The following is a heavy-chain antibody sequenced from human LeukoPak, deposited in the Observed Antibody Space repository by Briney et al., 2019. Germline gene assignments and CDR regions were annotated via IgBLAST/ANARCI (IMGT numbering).Heavy chain of an antibody. Sequence: SETLSLTCTVSGGSISSYYWSWIRQPPGKGLEWIGYIYYSGSTNYNPSLKSRVTISRDNAKNSLYLQMNSLRAEDTALYYCAKVLFPFIAAAAPCDYWGQGTLVTVSS. CDR2: IYYSGST. D-gene: IGHD6-13*01. CDR3: AKVLFPFIAAAAPCDY. CDR1: GGSISSYY. J-gene: IGHJ4*02. V-gene: IGHV4-59*01.